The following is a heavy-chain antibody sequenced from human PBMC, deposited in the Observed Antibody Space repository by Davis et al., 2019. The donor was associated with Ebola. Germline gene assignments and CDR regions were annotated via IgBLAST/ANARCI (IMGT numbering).Heavy chain of an antibody. Sequence: PGGSLRLSCAASGYTFRIHAMTWVRQAPGKGLEWVSALSGSGGLSYYADSVKGRFTISRDNAKNSLYLQMNSLRAEDTAVYYCASIYIWGNYRYRGLAFDLWGQGTAVTVSP. V-gene: IGHV3-23*01. D-gene: IGHD3-16*02. CDR2: LSGSGGLS. CDR1: GYTFRIHA. J-gene: IGHJ3*01. CDR3: ASIYIWGNYRYRGLAFDL.